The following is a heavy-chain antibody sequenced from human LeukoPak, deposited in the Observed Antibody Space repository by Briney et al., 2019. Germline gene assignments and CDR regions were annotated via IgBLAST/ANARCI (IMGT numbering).Heavy chain of an antibody. CDR3: ARDVGPTPFFDY. V-gene: IGHV3-30*03. CDR2: ISYDGSNK. CDR1: GFTFSSYD. D-gene: IGHD4-11*01. J-gene: IGHJ4*02. Sequence: GRSLRLSCAASGFTFSSYDMHWVRQAPGKGLEWVAVISYDGSNKYYADSVKGRFTISRDNFKNTLYLQINSLRAEDTAVYYCARDVGPTPFFDYWGRGTLVTVSS.